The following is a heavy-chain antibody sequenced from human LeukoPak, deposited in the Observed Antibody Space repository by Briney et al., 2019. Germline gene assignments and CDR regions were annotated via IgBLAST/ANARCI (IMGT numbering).Heavy chain of an antibody. D-gene: IGHD6-19*01. CDR3: ARAQPGYSSGDDAFDI. CDR2: INHSGST. Sequence: TSETLSLTCAVYGGSFSGYYWSWIRQPPGKGLEWIGEINHSGSTNYNPSLKSRVTISVDTSKNQFSLKLSSVTAADTAVYYCARAQPGYSSGDDAFDIWGQGTMVTVSS. CDR1: GGSFSGYY. J-gene: IGHJ3*02. V-gene: IGHV4-34*01.